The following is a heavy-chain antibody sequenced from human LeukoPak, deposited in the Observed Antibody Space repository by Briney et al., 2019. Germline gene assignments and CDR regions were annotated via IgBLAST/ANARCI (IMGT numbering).Heavy chain of an antibody. CDR1: GGSFSGYY. Sequence: PSETLSLTCAVYGGSFSGYYWSWIRQPPGKGLEWIGEINHSGSTNYNPSLKSRVTISVDTSKNQFSLKLSSVTAADTAVYYCAGGHPTGYCSGGSCYYYYYMDVWGKGTTVTVSS. J-gene: IGHJ6*03. CDR3: AGGHPTGYCSGGSCYYYYYMDV. CDR2: INHSGST. D-gene: IGHD2-15*01. V-gene: IGHV4-34*01.